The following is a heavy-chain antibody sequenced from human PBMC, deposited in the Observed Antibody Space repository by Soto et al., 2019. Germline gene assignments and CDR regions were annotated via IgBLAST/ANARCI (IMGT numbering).Heavy chain of an antibody. CDR1: GDTISSTNW. CDR3: ARVSGSYYYGMDV. J-gene: IGHJ6*02. Sequence: QVQLQESGPGLVKPSGTLSLTCAVSGDTISSTNWWSWVRQPPGKGLEWIGEIYHSGSTNYNPSLKSRVTISVDKSKNQFSLKLSSVTAADTAVYYCARVSGSYYYGMDVWGQGTTVTVSS. CDR2: IYHSGST. V-gene: IGHV4-4*02.